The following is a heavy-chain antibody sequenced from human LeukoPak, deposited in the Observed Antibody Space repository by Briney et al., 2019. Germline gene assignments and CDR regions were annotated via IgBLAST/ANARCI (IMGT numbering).Heavy chain of an antibody. Sequence: SVKVSCTASGGTFSSYAISWVRQAPGQGLEWMGGIIPIFGTANYAQKFQGRVTITADESTSTAYMELSSLRSEDTAVYYCASGRTGTTSYFDYWGQGTLVTVSS. CDR1: GGTFSSYA. CDR2: IIPIFGTA. J-gene: IGHJ4*02. D-gene: IGHD1-7*01. CDR3: ASGRTGTTSYFDY. V-gene: IGHV1-69*13.